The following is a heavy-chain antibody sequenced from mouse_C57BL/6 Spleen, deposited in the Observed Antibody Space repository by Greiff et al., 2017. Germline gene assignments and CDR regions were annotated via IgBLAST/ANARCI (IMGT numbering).Heavy chain of an antibody. CDR2: IWSGGST. CDR1: GFSLTSYG. J-gene: IGHJ4*01. D-gene: IGHD3-1*01. Sequence: QVQLQQSGPGLVQPSQCLSISCTASGFSLTSYGVHWVRQSPGKGLEWLGVIWSGGSTDYTAAFISRLSISTDNSKRQVFFKMNGLQADDTAIYYCAGHGDAMDYWGQGTSVTVSS. CDR3: AGHGDAMDY. V-gene: IGHV2-2*01.